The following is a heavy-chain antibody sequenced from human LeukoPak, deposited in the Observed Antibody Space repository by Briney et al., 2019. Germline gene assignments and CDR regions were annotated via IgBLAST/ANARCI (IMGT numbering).Heavy chain of an antibody. Sequence: PGGSLRLSCAASGFTFSSYWMSWVRQAPGKGLEWVASIKQDGSEKYYVESVKGRFTISRDNSKNTLYLQMNSLRAEDTAVYYCAKDKQQQLYENLHFDYWGQGTLVTVSS. CDR3: AKDKQQQLYENLHFDY. V-gene: IGHV3-7*01. CDR1: GFTFSSYW. CDR2: IKQDGSEK. D-gene: IGHD6-13*01. J-gene: IGHJ4*02.